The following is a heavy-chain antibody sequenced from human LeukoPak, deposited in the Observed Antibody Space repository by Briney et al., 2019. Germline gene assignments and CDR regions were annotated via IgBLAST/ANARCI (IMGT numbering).Heavy chain of an antibody. CDR3: TTDRGIAARPVFDS. V-gene: IGHV3-15*01. D-gene: IGHD6-6*01. Sequence: GGSLRLSCAASGFTFSNARMSWVRQAPGKGLEWCGRIKGKTDGGTTAYDAPAKGRFTVSRDDPRDRMYLQMNSLKTEDTAVYYCTTDRGIAARPVFDSWGQGTLVTVSS. CDR2: IKGKTDGGTT. J-gene: IGHJ4*02. CDR1: GFTFSNAR.